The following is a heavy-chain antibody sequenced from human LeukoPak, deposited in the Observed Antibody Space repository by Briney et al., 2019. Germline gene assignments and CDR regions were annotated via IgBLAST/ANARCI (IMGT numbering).Heavy chain of an antibody. CDR3: ARGLEDSGWQPFYFDS. V-gene: IGHV4-59*01. CDR1: GGSISSYF. J-gene: IGHJ4*02. Sequence: SETLSLTCTVSGGSISSYFWTWIRQPPGQGLEWIGYFYNSGRTKYNPSLKSRVTISVDTSKNHFSLRLSSVTAADTGVYYCARGLEDSGWQPFYFDSWGQGSLVTVSS. CDR2: FYNSGRT. D-gene: IGHD6-19*01.